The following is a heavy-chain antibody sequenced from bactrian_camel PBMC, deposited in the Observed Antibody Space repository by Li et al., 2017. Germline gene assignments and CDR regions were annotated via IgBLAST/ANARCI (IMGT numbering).Heavy chain of an antibody. Sequence: HVQLVESGGGSVQAGGSLRLSCVFTGYTYERYCMGWFRQAPGKARESVAIISAGDKRNYTDSVKGRFTISKDNAKKTLYLQMNSLKPEDTGIYYCAAEVSCAWMPVFKRLDTVRYNYWGQGTQVTVS. CDR3: AAEVSCAWMPVFKRLDTVRYNY. CDR1: GYTYERYC. V-gene: IGHV3S55*01. D-gene: IGHD4*01. CDR2: ISAGDKR. J-gene: IGHJ4*01.